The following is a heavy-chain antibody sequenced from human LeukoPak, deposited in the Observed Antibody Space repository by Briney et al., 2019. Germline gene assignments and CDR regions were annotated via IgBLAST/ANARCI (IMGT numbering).Heavy chain of an antibody. Sequence: PGGSLRLSCAASGFTFSKYWMSWVRQLPRKGLEWVANMRQDGGEIYYVDSVKGRFTISRDNSKNTLYLQMNSLRAEDTAVYYCARGGSDDFWSDYGMDVWGQGTKVTVSS. CDR2: MRQDGGEI. CDR1: GFTFSKYW. V-gene: IGHV3-7*01. D-gene: IGHD3-3*01. CDR3: ARGGSDDFWSDYGMDV. J-gene: IGHJ6*02.